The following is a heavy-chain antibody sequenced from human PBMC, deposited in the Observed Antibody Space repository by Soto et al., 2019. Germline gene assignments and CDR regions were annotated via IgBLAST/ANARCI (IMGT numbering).Heavy chain of an antibody. V-gene: IGHV3-33*01. D-gene: IGHD3-9*01. CDR3: ARDAIARITIFSPYGMDV. CDR2: IWYDGSNK. Sequence: PGGSLRLSCAASGFTFSSYGMHWVRQAPGKGLEWVAVIWYDGSNKYYADSVKGRFTISRDNSKNTLYLQMNSLRAEDTAVYYCARDAIARITIFSPYGMDVWGQGTTVTVSS. J-gene: IGHJ6*02. CDR1: GFTFSSYG.